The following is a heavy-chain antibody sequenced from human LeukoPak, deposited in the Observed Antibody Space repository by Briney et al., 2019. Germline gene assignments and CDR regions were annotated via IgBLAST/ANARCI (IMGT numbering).Heavy chain of an antibody. CDR2: INPNSGGT. D-gene: IGHD6-13*01. Sequence: GASVKVSCKASGYTFTGYYMHWVRQAPGQGLEWMGWINPNSGGTNYAQKFQGRVTMTRDTSISTAYMELSRLRSVDTAVYYCATSADSSSWPPPFDYWGQGTLVTVSS. J-gene: IGHJ4*02. CDR3: ATSADSSSWPPPFDY. CDR1: GYTFTGYY. V-gene: IGHV1-2*02.